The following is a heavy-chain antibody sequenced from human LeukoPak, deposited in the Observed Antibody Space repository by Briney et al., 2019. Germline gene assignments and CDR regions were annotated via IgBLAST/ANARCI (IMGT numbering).Heavy chain of an antibody. Sequence: GESLKISCEGSGYSFTSYWIGWVRQMPGKGLEWMGIIYPGDSDTRYSPSFQGQVTISADKSISTAYLQWSSLKASDTAMYYCARARYCSGGRCYFDYWGQGTLVIVSS. J-gene: IGHJ4*02. V-gene: IGHV5-51*01. CDR1: GYSFTSYW. CDR2: IYPGDSDT. CDR3: ARARYCSGGRCYFDY. D-gene: IGHD2-15*01.